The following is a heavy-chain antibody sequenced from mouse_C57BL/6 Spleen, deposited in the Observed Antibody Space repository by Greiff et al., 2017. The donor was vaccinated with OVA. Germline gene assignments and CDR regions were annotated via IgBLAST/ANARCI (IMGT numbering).Heavy chain of an antibody. CDR1: GFTFSDYG. CDR2: ISSGSSTI. V-gene: IGHV5-17*01. D-gene: IGHD2-3*01. Sequence: VKVVESGGGLVKPGGSLKLSCAASGFTFSDYGMHWVRQAPEKGLEWVAYISSGSSTIYYADTVKGRFTISRDNAKNTLFLQMTSLRSEDTAMYYCASPSPYDGDYGGYYAMDYWGQGTSVTVSS. J-gene: IGHJ4*01. CDR3: ASPSPYDGDYGGYYAMDY.